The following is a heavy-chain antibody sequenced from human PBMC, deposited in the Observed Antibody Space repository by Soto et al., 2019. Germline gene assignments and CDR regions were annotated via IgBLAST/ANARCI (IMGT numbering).Heavy chain of an antibody. CDR2: ISYDGSNK. CDR3: AKGGDY. Sequence: QVQLVESGGGVVQPGRSLRLSCAASGFTFSSYGMHWVRQAPGKGLEWVAVISYDGSNKYYADSVKGRFTISRDNSKNTLYLQMNGLRAEDTAVYYCAKGGDYWGQGTLVTVSS. V-gene: IGHV3-30*18. J-gene: IGHJ4*02. CDR1: GFTFSSYG. D-gene: IGHD3-16*01.